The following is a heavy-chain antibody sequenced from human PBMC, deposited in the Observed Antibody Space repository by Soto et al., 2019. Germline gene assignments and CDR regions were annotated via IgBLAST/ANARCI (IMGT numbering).Heavy chain of an antibody. CDR1: GFSLSTAGVG. J-gene: IGHJ2*01. V-gene: IGHV2-5*02. D-gene: IGHD6-13*01. CDR2: IYWDDDK. Sequence: QITLKESGPTLVKPTQTLTLTCTFSGFSLSTAGVGVGWIRQPPGKALEWLALIYWDDDKRYRPSLKGRVTITNDTSKNQKVLTVTNMDPIDTATYYCAHTGAAGQSNYWYFDLWGRGTLVTVSS. CDR3: AHTGAAGQSNYWYFDL.